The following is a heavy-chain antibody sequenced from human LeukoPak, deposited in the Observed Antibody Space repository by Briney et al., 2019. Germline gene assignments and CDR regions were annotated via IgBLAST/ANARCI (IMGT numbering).Heavy chain of an antibody. V-gene: IGHV4-30-4*01. D-gene: IGHD3-16*01. Sequence: PSETLSLTCTVSGGSISSGDYYWSWIRQPPGKGLEWIGYIYYSGTTYYNPSLKSRVTISVDTSKNQFSLKLYSVTAADTAVYYCARKRYDDPYFFDYWGQGTLVTVSS. CDR3: ARKRYDDPYFFDY. J-gene: IGHJ4*02. CDR1: GGSISSGDYY. CDR2: IYYSGTT.